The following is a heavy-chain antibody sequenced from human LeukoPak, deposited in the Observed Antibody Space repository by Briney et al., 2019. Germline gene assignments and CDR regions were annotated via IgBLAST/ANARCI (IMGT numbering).Heavy chain of an antibody. V-gene: IGHV3-7*04. CDR1: GFTFSSYW. J-gene: IGHJ4*02. Sequence: GGSLRLSCGASGFTFSSYWMSWVRQAPGKGLEWVANIKQDGSEKYYVDSVKGRFTISRDNAKNSLYLQMSSLRAEDTAVYYCARTALAFDYWGQGTLVTVSS. D-gene: IGHD1-1*01. CDR2: IKQDGSEK. CDR3: ARTALAFDY.